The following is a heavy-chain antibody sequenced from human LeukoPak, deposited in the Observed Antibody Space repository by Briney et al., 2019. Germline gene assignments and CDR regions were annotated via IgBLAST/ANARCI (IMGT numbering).Heavy chain of an antibody. CDR3: ARVLHKRNYDSSEYYGS. V-gene: IGHV3-48*01. Sequence: GGSLRLSCAASGFTFSSYSMNWVRQAPGKGLEWVSYISSSSSTIYYADSVKGRFTISRDNAKNSLYLQLNSLRAEDTAVYYCARVLHKRNYDSSEYYGSWGQGTLVTVSS. CDR1: GFTFSSYS. CDR2: ISSSSSTI. D-gene: IGHD3-22*01. J-gene: IGHJ5*02.